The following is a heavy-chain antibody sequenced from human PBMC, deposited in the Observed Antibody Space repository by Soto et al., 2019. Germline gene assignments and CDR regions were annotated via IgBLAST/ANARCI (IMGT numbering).Heavy chain of an antibody. CDR3: ARDHRYYDSSGYPI. D-gene: IGHD3-22*01. J-gene: IGHJ4*02. V-gene: IGHV3-30-3*01. CDR1: GFTFSSYA. Sequence: GGSLRLSCAASGFTFSSYAMHWVRQAPGKGLEWVAVISYDGSNKYYADSVKGRFTISRDNSKNTLYLQMSSLRTEDTAVYYCARDHRYYDSSGYPIWGQGTLVTVSS. CDR2: ISYDGSNK.